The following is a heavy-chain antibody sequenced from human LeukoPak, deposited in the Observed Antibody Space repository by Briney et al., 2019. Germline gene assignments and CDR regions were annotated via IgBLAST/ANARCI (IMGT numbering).Heavy chain of an antibody. Sequence: PSETLSLTCAVYGGSFSGYYGSWIRQPPGKGLEWIGEINHSGSTNYNPSLKSRVTISVDTSKNQFSLKLSSVTAADTAVYYCARHYYDSSGYYYGLDYWGQGTLVTVSS. D-gene: IGHD3-22*01. CDR1: GGSFSGYY. J-gene: IGHJ4*02. CDR3: ARHYYDSSGYYYGLDY. V-gene: IGHV4-34*01. CDR2: INHSGST.